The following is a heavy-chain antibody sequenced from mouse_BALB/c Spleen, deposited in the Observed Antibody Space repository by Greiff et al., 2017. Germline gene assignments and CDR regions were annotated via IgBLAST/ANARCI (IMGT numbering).Heavy chain of an antibody. CDR3: ARRDRYDVSYYAMDY. D-gene: IGHD2-14*01. V-gene: IGHV14-3*02. CDR1: GFNIKDTY. CDR2: IDPANGNT. Sequence: VQLQQSGAELVKPGASVKLSCTASGFNIKDTYMHWVKQRPEQGLEWIGRIDPANGNTKYDPKFQGKATITADTSSNTAYLQLSSLTSEDTAVYYCARRDRYDVSYYAMDYWGQGTSVTVSS. J-gene: IGHJ4*01.